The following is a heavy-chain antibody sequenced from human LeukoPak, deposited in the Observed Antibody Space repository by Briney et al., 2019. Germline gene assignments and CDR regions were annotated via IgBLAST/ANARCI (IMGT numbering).Heavy chain of an antibody. CDR2: IIPIFGTA. CDR1: GGTFSSYA. J-gene: IGHJ5*02. D-gene: IGHD6-19*01. V-gene: IGHV1-69*06. Sequence: ASVKVSCKASGGTFSSYAISWVRQAPGQGLEWMGGIIPIFGTANYAQKFQGRVTITADKSTSTAYMELSSLRSEDTAVYYCASRPLIAVAGTEGLNWFDPWGQGTLVTVSS. CDR3: ASRPLIAVAGTEGLNWFDP.